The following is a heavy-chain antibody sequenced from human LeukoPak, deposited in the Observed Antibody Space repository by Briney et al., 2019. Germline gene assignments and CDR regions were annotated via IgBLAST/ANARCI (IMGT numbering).Heavy chain of an antibody. J-gene: IGHJ4*02. CDR3: ASGPPFLKYFEY. V-gene: IGHV3-23*01. Sequence: GGSLRLSCAASGFTFSAYVMNWVRQAPGKGLEWVSIISVGAEYIFYADSVKGRFTISRDDSNNALYLQMHSLRAEDTALYYCASGPPFLKYFEYWGQGTLVTVSS. CDR2: ISVGAEYI. D-gene: IGHD3-3*01. CDR1: GFTFSAYV.